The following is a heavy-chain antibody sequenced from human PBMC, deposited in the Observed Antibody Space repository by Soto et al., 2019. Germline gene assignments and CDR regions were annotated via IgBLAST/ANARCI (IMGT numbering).Heavy chain of an antibody. J-gene: IGHJ4*02. CDR1: GFTFSSYW. V-gene: IGHV3-7*01. CDR3: ARAYYDILTGYSDY. Sequence: EVQLVESGGGLVQPGGSLRLSCAASGFTFSSYWMSWVRQAPGKGLEWVANIKQDGSEKSYVDSVKGRFTISRDNAKNSLYLQMNSLRAEDTAVYYCARAYYDILTGYSDYWGQGTLVTVSS. D-gene: IGHD3-9*01. CDR2: IKQDGSEK.